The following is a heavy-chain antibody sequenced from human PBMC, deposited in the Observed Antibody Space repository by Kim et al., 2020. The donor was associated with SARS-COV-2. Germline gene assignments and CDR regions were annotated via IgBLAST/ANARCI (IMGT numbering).Heavy chain of an antibody. V-gene: IGHV3-33*01. CDR1: GFTFSSYG. J-gene: IGHJ4*02. CDR3: TAWEGSSWYKAFDY. Sequence: GGSLRLSCAASGFTFSSYGMHWVCKAPGKGLEWVAVIWYDGSNKYYADSVKGRFTISRDNSKNTLYLQKNSLRAEDTAVYYCTAWEGSSWYKAFDYWGQGSLVTVSS. CDR2: IWYDGSNK. D-gene: IGHD6-13*01.